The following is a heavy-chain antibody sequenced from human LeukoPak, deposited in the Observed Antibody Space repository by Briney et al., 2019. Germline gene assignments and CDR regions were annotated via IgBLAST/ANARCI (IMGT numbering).Heavy chain of an antibody. V-gene: IGHV5-51*01. J-gene: IGHJ6*02. CDR3: AIYSISVCNRVGCYPSFFYYGMDV. D-gene: IGHD2/OR15-2a*01. CDR1: GYSFPEYW. CDR2: IYPRDSNI. Sequence: GESLKISCKGSGYSFPEYWIGWVRQMPGKGPELMGIIYPRDSNINYSPSFQGQVTISADKSVSTAYLQWSSLKASDTAMYYCAIYSISVCNRVGCYPSFFYYGMDVWGQGTTVTVSS.